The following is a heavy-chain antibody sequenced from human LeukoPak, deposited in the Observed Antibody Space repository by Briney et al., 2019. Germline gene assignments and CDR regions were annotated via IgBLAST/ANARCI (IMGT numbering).Heavy chain of an antibody. CDR2: ISSSSSYI. V-gene: IGHV3-21*01. Sequence: PGGSLRLSCAASGFTVSSNYMSWVRQAPGKGLEWVSSISSSSSYIYYADSVKGRFTISRDNAKNSLYLQMNSLRAEDTAVYYCARGPVGWFDPWGQGTLVTVSS. CDR3: ARGPVGWFDP. CDR1: GFTVSSNY. D-gene: IGHD2-15*01. J-gene: IGHJ5*02.